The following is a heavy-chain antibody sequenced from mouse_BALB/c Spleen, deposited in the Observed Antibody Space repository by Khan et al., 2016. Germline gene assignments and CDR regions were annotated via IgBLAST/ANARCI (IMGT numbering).Heavy chain of an antibody. CDR1: GFTFSSYG. J-gene: IGHJ1*01. CDR2: SSSGGSYT. V-gene: IGHV5-6*01. D-gene: IGHD2-14*01. Sequence: EVELVESGGDLVKPGGSLKLSCAASGFTFSSYGMSWVRQTLDKRLEWVATSSSGGSYTYYPDSVKGRFTISRDNAKNNLYLQMSSLKTEDTAMYYCAGGKVRRYLYFDVWGAGTTVTVSS. CDR3: AGGKVRRYLYFDV.